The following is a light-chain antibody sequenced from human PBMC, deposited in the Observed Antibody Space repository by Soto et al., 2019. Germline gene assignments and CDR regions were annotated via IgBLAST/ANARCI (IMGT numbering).Light chain of an antibody. CDR3: SSYTGINTQV. CDR2: EVN. J-gene: IGLJ3*02. Sequence: QSALTQPASVSGSPGQSITISCTGTSSDVAGYNYVSWYQQYPGKVPKLVIYEVNNRPSGVSYRFSGSKSGNTASLTISGIQAEDEADYYCSSYTGINTQVFGGGTKLTVL. CDR1: SSDVAGYNY. V-gene: IGLV2-14*01.